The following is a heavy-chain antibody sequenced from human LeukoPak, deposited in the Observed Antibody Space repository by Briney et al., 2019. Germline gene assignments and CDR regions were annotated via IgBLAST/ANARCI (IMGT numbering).Heavy chain of an antibody. D-gene: IGHD6-6*01. CDR1: GYTFTDYY. V-gene: IGHV1-69-2*01. CDR2: VDPEDGET. J-gene: IGHJ3*02. Sequence: ASVKVSCKVSGYTFTDYYMHWVPQAPGKGLEWMGLVDPEDGETIYAEKFKGRVTITADTSTDTAYMELSSLRSEDTAVYYCATIEYSSSSRAFDIWGQGTMVTVSS. CDR3: ATIEYSSSSRAFDI.